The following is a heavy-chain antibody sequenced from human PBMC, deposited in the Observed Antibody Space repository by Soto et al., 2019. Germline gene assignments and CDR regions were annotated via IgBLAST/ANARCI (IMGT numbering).Heavy chain of an antibody. CDR2: ISWNGKEI. CDR3: VKDSSWEPRILDF. J-gene: IGHJ3*01. V-gene: IGHV3-9*01. CDR1: GFKFDDYA. D-gene: IGHD1-26*01. Sequence: VELVESGGGLEQPGRSLRLSCAGSGFKFDDYALHWVRQVPRKGLEWVSGISWNGKEIGYADSVKGRFIVSRDNTKNSVYPQLNSLTVEDTALYFCVKDSSWEPRILDFWGQGTRVTVSS.